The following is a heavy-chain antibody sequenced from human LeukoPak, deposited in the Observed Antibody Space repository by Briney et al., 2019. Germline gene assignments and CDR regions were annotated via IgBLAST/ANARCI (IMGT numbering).Heavy chain of an antibody. V-gene: IGHV1-69*05. J-gene: IGHJ6*03. CDR2: IIPIFGTA. CDR1: GGTFSSYA. Sequence: ASVKVSCKASGGTFSSYAISWVRQAPGQGLEWMGGIIPIFGTANYAQKFQGRVTITTDESTSTAYMELSSLRSEDTAVYYCARNKVWSGPLDYYCYMDVWGKGTTVTVSS. D-gene: IGHD3-3*01. CDR3: ARNKVWSGPLDYYCYMDV.